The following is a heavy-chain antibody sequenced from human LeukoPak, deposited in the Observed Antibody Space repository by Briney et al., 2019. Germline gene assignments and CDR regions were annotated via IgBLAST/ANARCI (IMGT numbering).Heavy chain of an antibody. Sequence: PGGSLRLSCAASGFTFSSYAMSWVRQAPGKGLEWVSAISGSGGSTYYAGSVKGRFTISRDNSKNTLYLQMNSLRAEDTAVYYCAKDNGDYSSDWIDYWGQGTLVTVSS. V-gene: IGHV3-23*01. D-gene: IGHD4-17*01. CDR2: ISGSGGST. CDR1: GFTFSSYA. J-gene: IGHJ4*02. CDR3: AKDNGDYSSDWIDY.